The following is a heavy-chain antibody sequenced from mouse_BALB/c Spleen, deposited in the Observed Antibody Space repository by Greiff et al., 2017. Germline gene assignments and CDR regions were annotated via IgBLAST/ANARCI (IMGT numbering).Heavy chain of an antibody. CDR2: INSNGGST. CDR3: ARDYYGSSYDY. D-gene: IGHD1-1*01. CDR1: GFTFSSYG. V-gene: IGHV5-6-3*01. Sequence: EVQGVESGAGLVQPGGSLKLSCAASGFTFSSYGMSWVRQTPDKRLELVATINSNGGSTNYPDSVKGRFTISRDNAKNTLYLQMSSLKSEDTAMCYCARDYYGSSYDYWGQGTTLTVSS. J-gene: IGHJ2*01.